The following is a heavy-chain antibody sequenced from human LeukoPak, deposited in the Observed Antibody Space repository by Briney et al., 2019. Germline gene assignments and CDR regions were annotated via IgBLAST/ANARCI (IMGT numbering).Heavy chain of an antibody. Sequence: PGGSLRLSCTASAFSFSNYAMNWVRLAPGKGLEWVSAVSGPGRDTYYTDSVKGRFTISRVNSRNTVYLEMNTLRAEDTAIYYCARAYADSGDYGAYWGQGTLVTVSS. D-gene: IGHD4-17*01. CDR1: AFSFSNYA. V-gene: IGHV3-23*01. J-gene: IGHJ4*02. CDR3: ARAYADSGDYGAY. CDR2: VSGPGRDT.